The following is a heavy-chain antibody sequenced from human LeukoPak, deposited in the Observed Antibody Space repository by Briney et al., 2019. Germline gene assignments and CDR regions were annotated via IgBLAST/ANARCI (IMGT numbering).Heavy chain of an antibody. CDR1: GGTFSSYA. J-gene: IGHJ3*02. D-gene: IGHD1-26*01. CDR2: IIPIFGTA. V-gene: IGHV1-69*01. Sequence: ASVKVSCKASGGTFSSYAISWVRQAPGQGLEWMGGIIPIFGTANDAQKFQGRVTITADESTSTDYMELSSLRSEDTAVYYCAKNSGSPDAFDIWGQGTMVTVSS. CDR3: AKNSGSPDAFDI.